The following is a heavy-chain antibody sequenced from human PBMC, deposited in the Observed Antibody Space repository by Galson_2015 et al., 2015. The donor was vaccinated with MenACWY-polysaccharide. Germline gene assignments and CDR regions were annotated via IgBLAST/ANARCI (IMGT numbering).Heavy chain of an antibody. CDR3: ARITGGEYFQY. V-gene: IGHV5-51*03. D-gene: IGHD3-10*01. Sequence: QSGAEVKKPGESLKISCKGLGYSFTSYWIGWVRQMPGKGLEWMGIIYPGGSDARFNPSFQGQVTMSVDKSISTAYLQWNSLKASDTAIYYCARITGGEYFQYWGQGALVTV. CDR2: IYPGGSDA. CDR1: GYSFTSYW. J-gene: IGHJ1*01.